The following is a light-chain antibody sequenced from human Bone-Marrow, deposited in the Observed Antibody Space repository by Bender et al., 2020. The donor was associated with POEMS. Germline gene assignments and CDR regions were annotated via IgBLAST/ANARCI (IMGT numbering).Light chain of an antibody. V-gene: IGLV1-44*01. J-gene: IGLJ3*02. CDR1: SPNIGSHT. CDR3: VAWDASLNGWV. Sequence: QSVVTQPPSASGTPGQRVTISCSGSSPNIGSHTVSWYQQFPGTAPKLLIYRNSQRPSGVPDRFSGSKSGTSASLAITGLQSDDEAIYFCVAWDASLNGWVFGGGTKLTVL. CDR2: RNS.